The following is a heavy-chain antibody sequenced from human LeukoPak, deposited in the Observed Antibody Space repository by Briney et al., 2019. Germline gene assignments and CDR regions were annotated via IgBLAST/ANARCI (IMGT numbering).Heavy chain of an antibody. CDR2: ISSSSSYI. D-gene: IGHD6-13*01. CDR3: ARDRGEAAAGTTVVDY. J-gene: IGHJ4*02. CDR1: GFTFSSYS. Sequence: GGSLRLSCAASGFTFSSYSMNWVRQAPGKGLEWVSSISSSSSYIYYADSVKGRFTISRDNAKNSLYLQMNSLRAEDTAVYYCARDRGEAAAGTTVVDYWGQGTLVTVSS. V-gene: IGHV3-21*01.